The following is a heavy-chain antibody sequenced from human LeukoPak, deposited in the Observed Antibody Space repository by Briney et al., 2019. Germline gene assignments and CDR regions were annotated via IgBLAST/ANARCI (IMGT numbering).Heavy chain of an antibody. V-gene: IGHV5-51*01. D-gene: IGHD4-23*01. CDR3: ARHTTVGGSLRFDY. J-gene: IGHJ4*02. CDR1: GYSFTNYW. Sequence: GESLKISCKGSGYSFTNYWIGWVRQMPGKGLEWMGIIYPGDSDTTYSPSFQGQVTISADKSITTAYLQWSSLKASDTAMYYCARHTTVGGSLRFDYWGQGTLVSVSS. CDR2: IYPGDSDT.